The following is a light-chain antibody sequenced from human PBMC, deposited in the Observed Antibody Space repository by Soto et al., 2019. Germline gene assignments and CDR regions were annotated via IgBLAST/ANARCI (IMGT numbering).Light chain of an antibody. J-gene: IGKJ1*01. Sequence: DIQMTQSPSSLSASVGDRVTITCRASQNIDHHLNWYQHKPGRAPKLLMDAASRMQSGVPSRFSGSGTGTEFTLIINSLQPEDVATYYCQQSYSTTWTFGQGTRVEVK. CDR3: QQSYSTTWT. V-gene: IGKV1-39*01. CDR2: AAS. CDR1: QNIDHH.